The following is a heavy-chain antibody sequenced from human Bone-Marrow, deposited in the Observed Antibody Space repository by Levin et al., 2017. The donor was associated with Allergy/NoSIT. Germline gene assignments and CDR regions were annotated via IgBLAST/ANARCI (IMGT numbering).Heavy chain of an antibody. J-gene: IGHJ6*02. CDR2: IYYSGST. D-gene: IGHD4-23*01. CDR3: ARVWRYGGNSFPYYYGMDV. V-gene: IGHV4-59*01. CDR1: GGSISSYY. Sequence: PSETLSLTCTVSGGSISSYYWSWIRQPPGKGLEWIGYIYYSGSTNYNPSLKSRVTISVDTSKNQFSLKLSSVTAADTAVYYCARVWRYGGNSFPYYYGMDVWGQGTTVTVSS.